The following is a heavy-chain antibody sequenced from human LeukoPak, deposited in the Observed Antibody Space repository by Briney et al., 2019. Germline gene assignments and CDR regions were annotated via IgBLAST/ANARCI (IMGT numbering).Heavy chain of an antibody. CDR3: ARVKSVNWFDP. J-gene: IGHJ5*02. V-gene: IGHV4-59*01. CDR2: IYYSGST. CDR1: GGSISSYY. Sequence: KSSETLSLTCSVSGGSISSYYWSWIRQPPGKGLEWIGYIYYSGSTNYNPSLKSRVTISVDTSKNQFSLKLSSVTAADTAVYYCARVKSVNWFDPWGQGTLVTVPS. D-gene: IGHD4-17*01.